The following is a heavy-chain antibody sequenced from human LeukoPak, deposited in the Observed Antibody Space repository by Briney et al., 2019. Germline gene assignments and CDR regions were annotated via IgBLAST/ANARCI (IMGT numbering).Heavy chain of an antibody. Sequence: PGGSLRLSCAASGSTFSNYWMSWVRQAPGKGLEWVANIMQDGSEKYFVGSVMGRFTISRDDAKNSLYLQMNSLTAEDTAVYYCARGPVSSGWYGNYWGQGTLVTASS. CDR1: GSTFSNYW. D-gene: IGHD6-13*01. CDR3: ARGPVSSGWYGNY. V-gene: IGHV3-7*04. CDR2: IMQDGSEK. J-gene: IGHJ4*02.